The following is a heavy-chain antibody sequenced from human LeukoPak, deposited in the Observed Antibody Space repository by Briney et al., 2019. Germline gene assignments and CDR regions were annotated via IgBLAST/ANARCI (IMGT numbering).Heavy chain of an antibody. CDR1: GGSISSSSYY. Sequence: SETLSLTCTVSGGSISSSSYYWGWIRQPPGKGLEWIGSIYYSGSTYYNPSLKSRVTTSVDTSKNQFSLKLSSVTAADTAVYYCASPIHDFWSGYYYYYYGMDVWGQGTTVTVSS. J-gene: IGHJ6*02. CDR3: ASPIHDFWSGYYYYYYGMDV. CDR2: IYYSGST. D-gene: IGHD3-3*01. V-gene: IGHV4-39*01.